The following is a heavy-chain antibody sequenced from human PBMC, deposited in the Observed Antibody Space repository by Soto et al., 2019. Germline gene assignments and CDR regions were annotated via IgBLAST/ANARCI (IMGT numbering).Heavy chain of an antibody. CDR2: MNPNSGNT. V-gene: IGHV1-8*01. D-gene: IGHD4-17*01. Sequence: ASVKVSCKASGYTFTSYDINWVRQATGQGLEWMGWMNPNSGNTGYAQKFQGRVTMTRNTSISTAYMELSSLRSEDTAVYYCAREITVTRPFSWYFDLWGRGTLVTVSS. J-gene: IGHJ2*01. CDR3: AREITVTRPFSWYFDL. CDR1: GYTFTSYD.